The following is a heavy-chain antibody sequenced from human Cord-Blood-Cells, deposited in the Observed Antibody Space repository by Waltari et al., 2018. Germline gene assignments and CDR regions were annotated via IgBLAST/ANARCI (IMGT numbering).Heavy chain of an antibody. J-gene: IGHJ1*01. V-gene: IGHV3-21*01. CDR2: ISSSSSYI. CDR3: ARPGYSSSFQH. Sequence: EVQLVESGGGLVKRGVPLRLSCAASGFTFRSYTLNWVRQAPGKGLEWVSSISSSSSYIYYADSVKGRFTISRDNAKNSLYLQMNSLRAEDTAVYYCARPGYSSSFQHWGQGTLVTVSS. CDR1: GFTFRSYT. D-gene: IGHD6-13*01.